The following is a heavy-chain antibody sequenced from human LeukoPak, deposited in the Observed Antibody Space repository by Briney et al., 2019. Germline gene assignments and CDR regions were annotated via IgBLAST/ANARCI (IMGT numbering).Heavy chain of an antibody. CDR3: TKVARNSSWPYFDS. D-gene: IGHD3-22*01. CDR1: RFTFDDYS. CDR2: ISWDGGAT. J-gene: IGHJ4*02. V-gene: IGHV3-43*01. Sequence: GGSLRLSCAASRFTFDDYSIHWVRQPPGKGLEWISLISWDGGATYYADSVKGRFTVSRDKSKNSLFLQMNSVITEGTAFYYCTKVARNSSWPYFDSWGQGTLVTVSS.